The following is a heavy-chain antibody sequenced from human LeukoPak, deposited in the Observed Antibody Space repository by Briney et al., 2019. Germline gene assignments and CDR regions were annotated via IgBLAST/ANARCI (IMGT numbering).Heavy chain of an antibody. CDR3: ARAYSSGYVFDY. V-gene: IGHV4-34*01. Sequence: PSETLSLTCAVYGGSFSGYYWSWIRQPPGKGLEWIGEINHSGSTNYNPSLKSRVTISVATSKNQFSLKLSSVTAADTAVYYCARAYSSGYVFDYWGQGTLVTVSS. CDR1: GGSFSGYY. J-gene: IGHJ4*02. D-gene: IGHD3-22*01. CDR2: INHSGST.